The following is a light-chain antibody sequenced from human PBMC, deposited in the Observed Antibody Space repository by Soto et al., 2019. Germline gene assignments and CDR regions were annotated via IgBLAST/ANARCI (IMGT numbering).Light chain of an antibody. CDR1: QSVSSSY. J-gene: IGKJ4*01. V-gene: IGKV3-20*01. CDR3: QQYGSSLLT. CDR2: GAS. Sequence: EIVLTQSPGTLSLSPGERATLSCRASQSVSSSYLAWYQQKPGQAPRLLIYGASSRATGIPYRFSGSGSGTDFTLTISSLEPEDLAVYYCQQYGSSLLTFGGGTKVEIK.